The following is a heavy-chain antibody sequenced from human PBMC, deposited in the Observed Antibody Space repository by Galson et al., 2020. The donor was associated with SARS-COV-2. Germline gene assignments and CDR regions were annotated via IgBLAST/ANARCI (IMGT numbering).Heavy chain of an antibody. D-gene: IGHD6-19*01. J-gene: IGHJ6*02. V-gene: IGHV3-23*01. CDR1: GFTFSSYA. Sequence: GESLKISCAASGFTFSSYAMSWVRQAPGKGLECVSAISGSGGSTYYADSVKGRFTISRDNSKNTLYLQMNSLSAEDTAGYYCAKGERTVAGRRYYCDGMDVWGQGTTVTVSS. CDR3: AKGERTVAGRRYYCDGMDV. CDR2: ISGSGGST.